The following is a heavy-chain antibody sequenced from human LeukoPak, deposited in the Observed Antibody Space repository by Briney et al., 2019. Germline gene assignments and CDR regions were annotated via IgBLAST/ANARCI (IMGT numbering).Heavy chain of an antibody. D-gene: IGHD2-8*01. CDR1: GYTFTSYY. CDR2: INPSGGST. V-gene: IGHV1-46*01. Sequence: ASVKVSCKASGYTFTSYYMHWVRQAPGQGLEWMGIINPSGGSTSHAQKFQGRVTMTRDTSTSTVYMELSSLRSEDTAVYYCAREVGGYCTNGVCYTFDYWGQGTLVTVSS. CDR3: AREVGGYCTNGVCYTFDY. J-gene: IGHJ4*02.